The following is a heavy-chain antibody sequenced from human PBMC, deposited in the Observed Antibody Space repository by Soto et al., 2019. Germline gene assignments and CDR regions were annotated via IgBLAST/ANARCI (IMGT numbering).Heavy chain of an antibody. V-gene: IGHV3-53*01. CDR1: GFTVSSNY. D-gene: IGHD6-6*01. J-gene: IGHJ4*02. CDR3: ARGSSSSGLDY. CDR2: IYSGGST. Sequence: GGSLRLSCAASGFTVSSNYMSWVRQAPGKGLEWVSVIYSGGSTDYADSGKGRFTISRDNSKNTLYLQMNSVRAEDTAVYYCARGSSSSGLDYWGQGTLVTVSS.